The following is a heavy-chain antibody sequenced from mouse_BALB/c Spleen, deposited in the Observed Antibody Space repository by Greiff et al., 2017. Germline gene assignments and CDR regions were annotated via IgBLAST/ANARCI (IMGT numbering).Heavy chain of an antibody. CDR2: ISYDGSN. J-gene: IGHJ4*01. V-gene: IGHV3-6*02. Sequence: EVKLMESGPGLVKPSQSLSLTCSVTGYSITSGYYWNWIRQFPGNKLEWMGYISYDGSNNYNPSLKNRISITRDTSKNQFFLKLNSVTTEDTATYYCARGDYDYDDGRDYWGQGTSVTVSS. CDR3: ARGDYDYDDGRDY. D-gene: IGHD2-4*01. CDR1: GYSITSGYY.